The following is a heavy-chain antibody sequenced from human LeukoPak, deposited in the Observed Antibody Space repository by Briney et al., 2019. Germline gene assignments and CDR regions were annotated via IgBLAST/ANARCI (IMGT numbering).Heavy chain of an antibody. D-gene: IGHD3-10*01. CDR1: GYTFTSYG. Sequence: EASVKVSCTASGYTFTSYGISWVRQAPGQGLEWMGGIIPIFGTANYAQKFQGRVTITADESTSTAYMELSSLRSEDTAVYYCARDSMVRGVITHYYYYGMDVWGQGATVTVSS. CDR3: ARDSMVRGVITHYYYYGMDV. J-gene: IGHJ6*02. V-gene: IGHV1-69*13. CDR2: IIPIFGTA.